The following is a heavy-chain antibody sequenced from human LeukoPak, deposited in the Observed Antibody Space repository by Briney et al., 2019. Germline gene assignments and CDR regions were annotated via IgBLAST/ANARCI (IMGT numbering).Heavy chain of an antibody. V-gene: IGHV1-69*13. J-gene: IGHJ6*04. Sequence: SVKVSCKASGGTFGSYAISWVRQAPGQGLEWMGGIISIFGTANYAQKFQGRVTITADESTSTAYMELSSLRSEDTAVYYCARKTMVRGGEYYYGMDVWGKGTTVTVSS. CDR3: ARKTMVRGGEYYYGMDV. CDR1: GGTFGSYA. D-gene: IGHD3-10*01. CDR2: IISIFGTA.